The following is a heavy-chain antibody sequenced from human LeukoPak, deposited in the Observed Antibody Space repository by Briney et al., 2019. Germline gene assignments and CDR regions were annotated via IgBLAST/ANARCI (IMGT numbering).Heavy chain of an antibody. CDR3: AKDVWSGYRYFDY. V-gene: IGHV3-74*01. CDR2: IKSDGSVT. CDR1: GFTFSSYY. D-gene: IGHD3-3*01. Sequence: PGGSLRLSCAASGFTFSSYYMHWVRQAPGKGLVWVSRIKSDGSVTGYADSVKGRFAISRDNAKNTLYLQMNSLRAEDTAVYYCAKDVWSGYRYFDYWGQGTLVTVSS. J-gene: IGHJ4*02.